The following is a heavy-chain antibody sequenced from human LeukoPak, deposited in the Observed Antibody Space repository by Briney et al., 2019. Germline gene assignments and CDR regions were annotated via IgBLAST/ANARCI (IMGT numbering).Heavy chain of an antibody. CDR1: GGTFGSYA. V-gene: IGHV1-69*13. Sequence: ASVKVSCKASGGTFGSYAISWVRQAPGQGLEWMGGIIPIFGTANYAQKFQGRVTITADESTSTAYMELSSLRSEDTAVYYCARDANPTITIFGVVIAPRSYRYGMDVWGQGTTVTVSS. CDR3: ARDANPTITIFGVVIAPRSYRYGMDV. J-gene: IGHJ6*02. CDR2: IIPIFGTA. D-gene: IGHD3-3*01.